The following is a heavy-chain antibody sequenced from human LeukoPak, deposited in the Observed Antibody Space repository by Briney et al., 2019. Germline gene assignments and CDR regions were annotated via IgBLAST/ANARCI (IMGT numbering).Heavy chain of an antibody. CDR2: FHRDGRT. CDR3: GKTDIYFNPIGY. CDR1: GVSISSSEW. J-gene: IGHJ4*02. Sequence: PSGTLSLTCAVSGVSISSSEWWIWVRQPPGQGLEWIGEFHRDGRTSYNPALKSRVTMSMDYSKNQFSLSVTSVTAADTAIYYCGKTDIYFNPIGYWGPGSLVT. D-gene: IGHD3-9*01. V-gene: IGHV4-4*02.